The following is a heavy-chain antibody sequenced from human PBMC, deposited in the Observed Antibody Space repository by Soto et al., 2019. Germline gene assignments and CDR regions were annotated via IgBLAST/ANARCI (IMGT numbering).Heavy chain of an antibody. V-gene: IGHV1-69*12. CDR3: AAEYCSGGSCYPIPDY. Sequence: QVQLVQSGAEVKKPGSSVKVSCKASAGTFSSYAISWVRQAPGQGLEWMGGIIPIFGTANYAQKFQGRVTITADESTSTAYMELSSLRSEDTAVYYCAAEYCSGGSCYPIPDYWGQGTLVTVSS. D-gene: IGHD2-15*01. CDR1: AGTFSSYA. CDR2: IIPIFGTA. J-gene: IGHJ4*02.